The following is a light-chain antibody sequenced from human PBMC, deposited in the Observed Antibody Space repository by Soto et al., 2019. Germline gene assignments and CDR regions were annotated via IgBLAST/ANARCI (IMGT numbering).Light chain of an antibody. J-gene: IGKJ2*01. CDR3: QHYGSSAGYT. CDR2: GAS. V-gene: IGKV3-20*01. CDR1: QSVSSSY. Sequence: EIVLTQSPGTLSLSPGERATLSCRASQSVSSSYLAWYRQKPGQAPRLLIYGASRRATGIPDRFSGSGSGTDLTLTISRLEPADFAVYYCQHYGSSAGYTFGQGTKLEIK.